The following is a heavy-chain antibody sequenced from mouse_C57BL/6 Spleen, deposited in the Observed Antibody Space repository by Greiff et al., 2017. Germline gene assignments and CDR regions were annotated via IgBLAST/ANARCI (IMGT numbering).Heavy chain of an antibody. J-gene: IGHJ4*01. Sequence: QVQLQQPGAELVRPGSSVKLSCKASGYTFTSYWMHWVKQRPIQGLEWIGNIDPSDSETHYNQKFKDKATLTVDKSSSTAYMQLSSLTSEDSAVYYCARGDYGYDGVYYAKDYWGQGTSVTVSS. D-gene: IGHD2-2*01. V-gene: IGHV1-52*01. CDR3: ARGDYGYDGVYYAKDY. CDR1: GYTFTSYW. CDR2: IDPSDSET.